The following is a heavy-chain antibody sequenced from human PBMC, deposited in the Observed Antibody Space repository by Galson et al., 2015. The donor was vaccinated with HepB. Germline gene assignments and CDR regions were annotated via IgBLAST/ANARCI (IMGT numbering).Heavy chain of an antibody. V-gene: IGHV1-18*01. CDR1: GYTFTSYG. CDR2: ISAYNGNT. CDR3: ARLRRGADRGYSYGLFFDY. D-gene: IGHD5-18*01. Sequence: SVKVSCKASGYTFTSYGISWVRQAPGQGLEWMGWISAYNGNTNYAQKLQGRVTMTTDTSTSTAYMELRSLRSDDTAVYYCARLRRGADRGYSYGLFFDYWGQGTLVTVSS. J-gene: IGHJ4*02.